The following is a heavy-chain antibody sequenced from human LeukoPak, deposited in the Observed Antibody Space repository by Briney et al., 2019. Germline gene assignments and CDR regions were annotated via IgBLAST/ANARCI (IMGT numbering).Heavy chain of an antibody. CDR3: AKSMTLQWRGFFDL. Sequence: HAGGSLRLSCAASGFTFSSYAMSWVRQAPGKGLEWVSAISGSGGSTYYADSVRGRFTISRDNSKNTLYLQKNSLRADDTAIYYCAKSMTLQWRGFFDLWGRGTHVTVSS. CDR1: GFTFSSYA. J-gene: IGHJ2*01. D-gene: IGHD6-19*01. CDR2: ISGSGGST. V-gene: IGHV3-23*01.